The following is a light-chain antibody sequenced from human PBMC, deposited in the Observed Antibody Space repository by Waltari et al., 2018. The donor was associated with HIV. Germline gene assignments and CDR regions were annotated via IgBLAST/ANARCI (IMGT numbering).Light chain of an antibody. J-gene: IGLJ2*01. CDR2: EVS. V-gene: IGLV2-18*02. CDR1: SSDVGSYNR. Sequence: QSALTQPPSVSGSPGQSVTISCTGTSSDVGSYNRVSWYQQPPGTAPKLMIYEVSNRPPGVPDRFSGSKSGNTASLTISGLQAEDEADYYCSSYTSSSTFVFGGGTKLTVL. CDR3: SSYTSSSTFV.